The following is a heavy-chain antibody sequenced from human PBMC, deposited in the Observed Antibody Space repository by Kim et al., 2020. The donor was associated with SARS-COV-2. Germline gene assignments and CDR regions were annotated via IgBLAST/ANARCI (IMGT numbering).Heavy chain of an antibody. D-gene: IGHD5-18*01. V-gene: IGHV3-21*01. CDR2: ISSSSSYI. J-gene: IGHJ4*02. Sequence: GGSLRLSCAASGFTFSSYSMNWVRQAPGKRLEWVSSISSSSSYIYYADSVKGRFTISRDNAKNSLYLQMNSLRAEDTAVYYCASYTAMVIPWGQGTLVTVSS. CDR3: ASYTAMVIP. CDR1: GFTFSSYS.